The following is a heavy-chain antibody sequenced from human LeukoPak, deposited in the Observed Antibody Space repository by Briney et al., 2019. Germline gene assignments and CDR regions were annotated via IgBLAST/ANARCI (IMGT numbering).Heavy chain of an antibody. CDR3: ANARYGTGRQPARRYPTPYYYYYGMDV. J-gene: IGHJ6*02. D-gene: IGHD1-14*01. CDR2: ISYDGSNK. Sequence: GGSLRLSCAASGFTFSSYGMHWVRQAPGKGLEWVAVISYDGSNKYYADSVKGRFTISRDNSKNTLYLQMNSLRAEDTAVYYCANARYGTGRQPARRYPTPYYYYYGMDVWGQGTTVTVSS. CDR1: GFTFSSYG. V-gene: IGHV3-30*18.